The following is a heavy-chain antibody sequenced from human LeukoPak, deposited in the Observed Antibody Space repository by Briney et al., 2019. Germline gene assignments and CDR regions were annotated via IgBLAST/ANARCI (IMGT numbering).Heavy chain of an antibody. D-gene: IGHD3-16*01. CDR3: ARQGSLGDYVGY. CDR1: GYSISSGYY. Sequence: PSETLSLTCAVSGYSISSGYYWGWIRQPPGEGLEWIGRIYDSGNTYHNASLKSRVTISVDTSKNQFYLKLTSVTAAATAFFYCARQGSLGDYVGYWGQGTLVTVSS. CDR2: IYDSGNT. J-gene: IGHJ4*02. V-gene: IGHV4-38-2*01.